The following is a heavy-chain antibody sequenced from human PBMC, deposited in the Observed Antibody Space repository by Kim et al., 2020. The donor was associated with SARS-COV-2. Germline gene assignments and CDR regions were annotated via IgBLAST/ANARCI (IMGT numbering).Heavy chain of an antibody. Sequence: SETLSLTCAVYGGSFSGYYWSWIRQPPGKGLEWIGEINHSGSTNYNPSLKSRVTISVDTSKNQFSLKLSSVTAADTAVYYCARGSMVRGVIITAVRRGYYFDYWGQGTLVTVSS. CDR2: INHSGST. J-gene: IGHJ4*02. CDR3: ARGSMVRGVIITAVRRGYYFDY. CDR1: GGSFSGYY. D-gene: IGHD3-10*01. V-gene: IGHV4-34*01.